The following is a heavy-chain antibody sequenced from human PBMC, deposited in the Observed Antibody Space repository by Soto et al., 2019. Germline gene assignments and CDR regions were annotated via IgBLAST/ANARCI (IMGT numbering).Heavy chain of an antibody. CDR1: GDTFSFYS. D-gene: IGHD3-10*01. Sequence: QVQLVQSGAEVKRPGSSVKVSCKASGDTFSFYSINWVRQAPGLGLEWMGRVNPILSMSNYAQRFQGRVSMAADKSTITDYMELSVLRSEDTAMFYCATSYGSGFRAFDYRGQGALVTVS. V-gene: IGHV1-69*04. J-gene: IGHJ4*02. CDR2: VNPILSMS. CDR3: ATSYGSGFRAFDY.